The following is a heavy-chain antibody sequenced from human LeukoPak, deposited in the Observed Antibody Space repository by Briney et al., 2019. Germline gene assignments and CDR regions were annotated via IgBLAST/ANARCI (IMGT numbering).Heavy chain of an antibody. CDR3: ARDPIGSRWPYYFDY. V-gene: IGHV1-3*01. Sequence: KVSCEASGXTXXXXXXXWVXQXPGQXLEXXGXINAGNGNTKYSQKFQARVTITRDTSASTAYMELSSLRSEDTAVYYCARDPIGSRWPYYFDYWGQGTLVTVSS. D-gene: IGHD6-13*01. CDR2: INAGNGNT. J-gene: IGHJ4*02. CDR1: GXTXXXXX.